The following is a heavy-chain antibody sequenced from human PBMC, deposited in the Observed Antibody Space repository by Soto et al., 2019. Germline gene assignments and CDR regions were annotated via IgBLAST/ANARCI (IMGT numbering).Heavy chain of an antibody. CDR1: GFIFKDFA. V-gene: IGHV3-23*01. D-gene: IGHD2-15*01. CDR3: TKGDSSGYFVPSAGYSTPDH. J-gene: IGHJ5*02. Sequence: EVQLFESGGGLVEPGGSLRLSCAASGFIFKDFAMSWVLQAPGKGLEWVLTITTSDEITYSADSVRGRFTISRDNSAMTLFLQMSSLRGDDTATYYCTKGDSSGYFVPSAGYSTPDHWGQGTLVTVSS. CDR2: ITTSDEIT.